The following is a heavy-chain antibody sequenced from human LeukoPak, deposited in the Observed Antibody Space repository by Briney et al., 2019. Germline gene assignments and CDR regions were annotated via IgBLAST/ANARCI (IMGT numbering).Heavy chain of an antibody. CDR3: ARYEEFSTGYSASSPRHYFDH. J-gene: IGHJ4*02. V-gene: IGHV4-59*01. CDR1: GGSFSGYY. Sequence: SETLSLTCAVYGGSFSGYYWSWIWQPPGKGLECIGHIYYTGSTYFRPSLESRVTISVDTAKNQISLKLSSVTAADTAVYYCARYEEFSTGYSASSPRHYFDHWGQGTLVTVSS. D-gene: IGHD3/OR15-3a*01. CDR2: IYYTGST.